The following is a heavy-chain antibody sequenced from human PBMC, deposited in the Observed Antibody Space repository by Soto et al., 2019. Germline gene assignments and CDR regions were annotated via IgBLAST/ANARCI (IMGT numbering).Heavy chain of an antibody. CDR1: GGSFSGYY. CDR2: INHSGST. J-gene: IGHJ6*02. V-gene: IGHV4-34*01. Sequence: NPSETLSLTCAVYGGSFSGYYWSWIRQPPGKGLEWIGEINHSGSTNYNPSLKSRVTISVDTSKNQFSLKLSSVTAADTAVYYCARGGPYYDFWSGYFGSYGMDVWGQGTTVTVSS. CDR3: ARGGPYYDFWSGYFGSYGMDV. D-gene: IGHD3-3*01.